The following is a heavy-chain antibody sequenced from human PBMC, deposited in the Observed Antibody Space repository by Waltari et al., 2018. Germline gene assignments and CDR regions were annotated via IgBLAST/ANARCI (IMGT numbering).Heavy chain of an antibody. CDR1: GFTFRTSS. J-gene: IGHJ4*02. CDR2: ISSTSTYI. D-gene: IGHD3-10*01. V-gene: IGHV3-21*01. Sequence: EVQLVESEGGLVKPGGSLSLSCAASGFTFRTSSMAWVRQTPGKGLEWVSSISSTSTYIYYADSVKGRFTISRDNAKNSVYLQMNSLRAEDTAVYFCARVSLNYYDSGSDFDFWGQGTLVTVSS. CDR3: ARVSLNYYDSGSDFDF.